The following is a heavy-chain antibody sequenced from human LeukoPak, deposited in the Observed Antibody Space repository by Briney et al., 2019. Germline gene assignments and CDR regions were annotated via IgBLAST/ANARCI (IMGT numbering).Heavy chain of an antibody. CDR2: IYYSRTT. D-gene: IGHD1-26*01. V-gene: IGHV4-59*01. CDR3: VRRQWELQYFDL. CDR1: GGXISSYY. Sequence: PSETLSLTCTVSGGXISSYYCSWIRQPPGKGLEWIGYIYYSRTTEYNPSLKSRVTISADTSKNQFSLKLNSVTAADTPVYYCVRRQWELQYFDLWGRGTLVAVSS. J-gene: IGHJ2*01.